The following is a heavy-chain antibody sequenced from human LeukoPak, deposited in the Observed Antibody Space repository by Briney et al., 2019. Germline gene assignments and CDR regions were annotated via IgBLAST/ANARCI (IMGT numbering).Heavy chain of an antibody. CDR3: ARDRVYGGNSGALDI. Sequence: PGGSLRLSCAASGFTVSSNYMSWVRQAPGKGLEWVSVIYSGGSTYYADSVKGRFTISRDNAKNTLYLQMNSLRAEDTAVYYCARDRVYGGNSGALDIWGQGTMVTVSS. J-gene: IGHJ3*02. D-gene: IGHD4-23*01. CDR2: IYSGGST. CDR1: GFTVSSNY. V-gene: IGHV3-53*01.